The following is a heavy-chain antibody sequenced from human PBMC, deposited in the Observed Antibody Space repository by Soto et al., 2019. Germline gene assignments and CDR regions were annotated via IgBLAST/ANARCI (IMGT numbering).Heavy chain of an antibody. V-gene: IGHV3-30-3*01. D-gene: IGHD4-4*01. CDR3: ARDLVGYSNYGPYYYYGMDV. CDR1: GFTFSSYA. Sequence: QVQLVESGGGVVQPGRSLRLSCAASGFTFSSYAMHWVRQAPGKGLEWVAVISYDGSNKYYADSVKGRFTISRDDSKNTLYLQMNSLRAEDTAVYYCARDLVGYSNYGPYYYYGMDVWGQGTTVTVSS. CDR2: ISYDGSNK. J-gene: IGHJ6*02.